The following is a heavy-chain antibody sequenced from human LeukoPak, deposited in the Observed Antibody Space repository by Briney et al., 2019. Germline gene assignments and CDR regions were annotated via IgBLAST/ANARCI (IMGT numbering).Heavy chain of an antibody. D-gene: IGHD3-22*01. Sequence: PSETLSLTCTVSTGSISSYYWSWIRQPPGKGLEWIGYIYYSGGTNYNPSLKSRVTISVDTSKNQFSLKLSSVTAADTAVYYCARVRDYYYDSSGYAPPTGQYSGFDYWGQGTLVTVSS. CDR1: TGSISSYY. CDR2: IYYSGGT. V-gene: IGHV4-59*12. J-gene: IGHJ4*02. CDR3: ARVRDYYYDSSGYAPPTGQYSGFDY.